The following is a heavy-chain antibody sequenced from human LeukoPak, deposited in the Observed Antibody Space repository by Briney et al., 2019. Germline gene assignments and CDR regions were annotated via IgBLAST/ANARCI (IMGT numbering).Heavy chain of an antibody. CDR3: AASYYDILTGYSWDDY. J-gene: IGHJ4*02. CDR1: GGSFSGYY. CDR2: INHSGST. Sequence: SETLSLTCAVYGGSFSGYYWSWIRQPPGKGLEWIGEINHSGSTNYNPSLKSRVTISVDTSKNQFSLKLSSVTAADTAVYYCAASYYDILTGYSWDDYWGQGTLVTVSS. D-gene: IGHD3-9*01. V-gene: IGHV4-34*01.